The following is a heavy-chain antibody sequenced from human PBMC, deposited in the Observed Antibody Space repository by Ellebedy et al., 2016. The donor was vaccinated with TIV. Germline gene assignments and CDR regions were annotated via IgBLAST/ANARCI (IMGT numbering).Heavy chain of an antibody. CDR3: TTDSMMTTVSAYPVDY. J-gene: IGHJ4*02. D-gene: IGHD4-17*01. Sequence: PGGSLRLSCAGSGFYWMHWVRQAPGKGLERVGRIKSKTDGGTTDYAAPVKGRFTVSRDDSKNTLYLQMNSLKIEDTAVYYCTTDSMMTTVSAYPVDYWGQGTLVTVSS. V-gene: IGHV3-15*07. CDR1: GFYW. CDR2: IKSKTDGGTT.